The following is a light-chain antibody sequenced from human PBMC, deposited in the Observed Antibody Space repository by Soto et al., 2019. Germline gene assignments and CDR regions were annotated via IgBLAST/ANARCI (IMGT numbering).Light chain of an antibody. CDR1: DIGSKG. CDR3: QVWDSGSAHVV. V-gene: IGLV3-21*01. Sequence: SSELTQPPSVSVAPGKTASISCGGNDIGSKGVHWYQQKPGQAPVLVIYSDTDLPPVITERFSGSNSANLATLTISRGEAGDEADYYCQVWDSGSAHVVFGGGTKLTVL. J-gene: IGLJ2*01. CDR2: SDT.